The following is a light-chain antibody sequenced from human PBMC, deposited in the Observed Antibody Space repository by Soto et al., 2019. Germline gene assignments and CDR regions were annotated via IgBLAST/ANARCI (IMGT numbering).Light chain of an antibody. Sequence: EIVLTQSPATLSLSPGERATLSCRASQSVSSYLAWYQQKPGQAPRLLIYDASNRATGIPARFSGSGSGTDFTLTLRSLEPEDFAVYYCQQRSNWPPSFGQGTRLEIK. V-gene: IGKV3-11*01. CDR2: DAS. CDR3: QQRSNWPPS. CDR1: QSVSSY. J-gene: IGKJ5*01.